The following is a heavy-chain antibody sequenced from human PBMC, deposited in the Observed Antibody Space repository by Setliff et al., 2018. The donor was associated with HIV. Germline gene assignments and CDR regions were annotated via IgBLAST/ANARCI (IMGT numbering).Heavy chain of an antibody. CDR3: ARVGFCGWCLDY. D-gene: IGHD6-19*01. V-gene: IGHV3-74*01. CDR1: GFSFSSYW. J-gene: IGHJ4*02. Sequence: PGGSLRLSCAASGFSFSSYWMYWVRQAPGKGLVWVSRINRDGSYTIYADSVEGRFTISRDNAKNTLYLQMNSLGAEDTAVYYCARVGFCGWCLDYWGQGTVVTVSS. CDR2: INRDGSYT.